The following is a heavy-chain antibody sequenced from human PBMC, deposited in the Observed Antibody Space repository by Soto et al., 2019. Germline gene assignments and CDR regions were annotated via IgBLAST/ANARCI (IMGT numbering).Heavy chain of an antibody. Sequence: ASVKVSCKASGGTFSSYAISWVRQAPGQGLEWMGGIIPIFGTANYAQKFQGRVTITADESTSTAYMELSSLRSEDTAVYYCASRPDLYSGSGPFDPWGQGTLVTVSS. J-gene: IGHJ5*02. CDR3: ASRPDLYSGSGPFDP. D-gene: IGHD1-26*01. CDR2: IIPIFGTA. CDR1: GGTFSSYA. V-gene: IGHV1-69*13.